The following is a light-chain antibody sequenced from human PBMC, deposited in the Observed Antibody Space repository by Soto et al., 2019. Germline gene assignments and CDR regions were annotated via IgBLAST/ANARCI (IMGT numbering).Light chain of an antibody. J-gene: IGKJ1*01. CDR2: GAS. Sequence: EIVLTQSPGTLSLSPGERATLSCRASQSVFSNYLAWYQQKPGQAPRLLIYGASTRATGIPARFSGSGSGTEFTLTISSLQSEDFAVYYCQQYNNWPSFGQGTKVDIK. CDR3: QQYNNWPS. CDR1: QSVFSN. V-gene: IGKV3-15*01.